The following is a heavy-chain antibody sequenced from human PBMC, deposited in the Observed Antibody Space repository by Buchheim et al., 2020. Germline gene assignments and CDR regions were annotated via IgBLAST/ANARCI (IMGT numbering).Heavy chain of an antibody. Sequence: EVLLVESGGALVEPGGSLRLSCAASGLVFSNAWMNWVRQAPGRGLEWVGRIKSKPDGGTSDYGEPVNGRFFISSNDSKNYVYLHLNSLKSEDTAIYFCAHRSHLFTLDVWGRGT. V-gene: IGHV3-15*07. CDR1: GLVFSNAW. D-gene: IGHD2-15*01. J-gene: IGHJ3*01. CDR3: AHRSHLFTLDV. CDR2: IKSKPDGGTS.